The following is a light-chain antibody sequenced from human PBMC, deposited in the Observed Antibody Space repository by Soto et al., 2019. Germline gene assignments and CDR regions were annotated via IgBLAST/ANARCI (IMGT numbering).Light chain of an antibody. Sequence: QSVLTQPPSASGSPGQSVTISCIGTSSDVGGYDYVSWYQQHPGKAPKLIISEVSKRPSGVPDRFSGSKSGNTASLTVSGLQAEDEADYYCTSYAGNNNFCVFGTGTKLT. J-gene: IGLJ1*01. CDR3: TSYAGNNNFCV. CDR1: SSDVGGYDY. CDR2: EVS. V-gene: IGLV2-8*01.